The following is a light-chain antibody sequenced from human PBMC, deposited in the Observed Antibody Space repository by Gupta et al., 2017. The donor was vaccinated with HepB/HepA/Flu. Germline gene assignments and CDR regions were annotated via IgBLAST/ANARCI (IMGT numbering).Light chain of an antibody. CDR3: RQRYNTPPA. V-gene: IGKV1-39*01. CDR1: PNRSIY. J-gene: IGKJ1*01. CDR2: AAS. Sequence: QMTLSPSSLSASVADRVTITCRSSPNRSIYINWYQQKPGQAPNRLIYAASSLQSGVPSRFSGTGAGTEFSITTSSLQPYDVVSYYCRQRYNTPPAFGQGTKVEIK.